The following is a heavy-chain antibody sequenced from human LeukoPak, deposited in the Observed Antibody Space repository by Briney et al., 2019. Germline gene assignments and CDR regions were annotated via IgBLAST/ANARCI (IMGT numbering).Heavy chain of an antibody. Sequence: SETLSLTCTVSGGSISSSSYYWGWIRQPPGKGLEWIGSIYYSGSTYYNPSLKSRVTISVDTSKNQFSLKLSSVTAADTAVYYCAGVHDIFNYYYYMDVWGKGTTATVSS. V-gene: IGHV4-39*07. CDR2: IYYSGST. D-gene: IGHD3-9*01. J-gene: IGHJ6*03. CDR1: GGSISSSSYY. CDR3: AGVHDIFNYYYYMDV.